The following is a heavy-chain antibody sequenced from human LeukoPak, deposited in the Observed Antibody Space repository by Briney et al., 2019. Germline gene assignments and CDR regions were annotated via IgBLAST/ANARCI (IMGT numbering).Heavy chain of an antibody. CDR2: IFGSGGSP. CDR1: GFTFGSFA. D-gene: IGHD5-18*01. Sequence: PGGSLRLSCEASGFTFGSFAMYWVRQAPGKGLEWIAGIFGSGGSPHYADSVKGGFTISRDNSKLTVYLQINSLRAEDTAVYYCGKTTAGYSSGQKPAWPVDYWGQGTLVTVSS. J-gene: IGHJ4*02. CDR3: GKTTAGYSSGQKPAWPVDY. V-gene: IGHV3-23*01.